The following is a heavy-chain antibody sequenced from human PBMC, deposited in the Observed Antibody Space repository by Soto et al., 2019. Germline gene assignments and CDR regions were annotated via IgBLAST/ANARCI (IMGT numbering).Heavy chain of an antibody. CDR2: IIPIFGTA. D-gene: IGHD5-18*01. Sequence: SVKVSCKASGGTFSSYAISWVRQAPGQGLEWMGGIIPIFGTANYAQKFQGRVTTTADESTSTAYMELSSLRSEDTAVYYCARLTMRHSYGTGPIDYWGQGTLVTVSS. CDR1: GGTFSSYA. J-gene: IGHJ4*02. CDR3: ARLTMRHSYGTGPIDY. V-gene: IGHV1-69*13.